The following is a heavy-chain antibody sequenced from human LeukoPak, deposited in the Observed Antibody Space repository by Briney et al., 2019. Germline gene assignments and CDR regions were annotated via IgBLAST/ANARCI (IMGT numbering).Heavy chain of an antibody. V-gene: IGHV1-2*06. D-gene: IGHD3-10*01. CDR2: INPNSGGT. CDR3: ATLWLGELDACDI. Sequence: SSVKVSCKASGDTFTGYYMHWVRQAPGQGLEWMGRINPNSGGTNYAQKFQGRVTMTRDTSISTAYMELTRLRSDDTAVYYCATLWLGELDACDICGQGTMVTVSS. J-gene: IGHJ3*02. CDR1: GDTFTGYY.